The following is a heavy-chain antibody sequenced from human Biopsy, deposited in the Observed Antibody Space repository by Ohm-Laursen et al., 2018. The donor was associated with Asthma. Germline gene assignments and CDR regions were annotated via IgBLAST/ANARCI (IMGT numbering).Heavy chain of an antibody. V-gene: IGHV1-69*01. CDR3: ARKAGSCISRTCYSLDF. Sequence: SSVKVSCKSLGGTFNTYVIGWVRQAPGQGLEWMGGINSVFGTTTYPQKFQDRVTITADDSTSTVYMELSSLRSEGTAVYYCARKAGSCISRTCYSLDFRGQGTLVTVSS. D-gene: IGHD2-2*01. J-gene: IGHJ4*02. CDR1: GGTFNTYV. CDR2: INSVFGTT.